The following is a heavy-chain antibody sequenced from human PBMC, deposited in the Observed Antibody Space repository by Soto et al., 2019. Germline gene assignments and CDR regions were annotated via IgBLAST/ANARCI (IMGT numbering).Heavy chain of an antibody. V-gene: IGHV4-31*03. J-gene: IGHJ4*02. CDR3: ARVLSVTLFDN. Sequence: QVQLQESGPGLVKPSQTLSLTCTVSGGSISTGGYYWTRIRQHPGKGLEWIGYIYDSGSTYYNPSLKSRVTISVDTSKNQFSLKLSSVTAADTVVYYCARVLSVTLFDNLGQGTLVTVSS. D-gene: IGHD4-17*01. CDR1: GGSISTGGYY. CDR2: IYDSGST.